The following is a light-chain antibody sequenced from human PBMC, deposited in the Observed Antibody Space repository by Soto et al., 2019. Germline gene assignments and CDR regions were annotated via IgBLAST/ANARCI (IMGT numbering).Light chain of an antibody. J-gene: IGKJ4*01. Sequence: DIPMTQFPSSVSASVGDRVTITCRASQPLGAWLAWYQQKPGEAPKLLLYATSTLESGVPSRFSGSGSGTEFTLTISSLQPEDFANYYCQQDGIFQITFGGGTRVEIK. V-gene: IGKV1-12*01. CDR1: QPLGAW. CDR3: QQDGIFQIT. CDR2: ATS.